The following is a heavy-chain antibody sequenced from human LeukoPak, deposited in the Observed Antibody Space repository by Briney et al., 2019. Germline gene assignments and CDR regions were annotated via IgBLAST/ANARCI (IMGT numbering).Heavy chain of an antibody. D-gene: IGHD3-10*01. J-gene: IGHJ3*02. CDR1: GFTFSSYA. V-gene: IGHV3-23*01. Sequence: GGSLTLSCAASGFTFSSYAMSGVRQAPGKVLEWVSGISGSGDNTYYADSVKGRFNISRDSSKNTLYLQMSSLRVEDTAVYYCASQGRGAFDIWGQGTMVTVSS. CDR2: ISGSGDNT. CDR3: ASQGRGAFDI.